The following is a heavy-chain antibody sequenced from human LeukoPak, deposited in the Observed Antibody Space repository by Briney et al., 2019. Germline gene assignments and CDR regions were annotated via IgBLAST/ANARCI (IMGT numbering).Heavy chain of an antibody. CDR3: AKGKASSWLDWFDP. Sequence: GGSLRLSCAASGFTFSTYAMTWVRQAPGRGPEWVSATSGGGGSTYYADSVKGRFTMSRDNSKNTVYLQMNSLRAEDTAVYFCAKGKASSWLDWFDPWGQGTLVTVSS. J-gene: IGHJ5*02. CDR1: GFTFSTYA. V-gene: IGHV3-23*01. CDR2: TSGGGGST. D-gene: IGHD6-13*01.